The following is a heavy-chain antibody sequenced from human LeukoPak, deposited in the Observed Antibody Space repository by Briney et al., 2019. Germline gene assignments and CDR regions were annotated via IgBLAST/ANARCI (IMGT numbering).Heavy chain of an antibody. CDR1: GLTFSSYG. CDR2: IRFDGGDE. CDR3: AKGDNFGRDY. V-gene: IGHV3-30*02. D-gene: IGHD3/OR15-3a*01. Sequence: GGSLRLSCAASGLTFSSYGMHWVRQAPGKGLEWVSFIRFDGGDEPYADSVKGRFTISRDNSRDNMDLHMRSVRAEDTAVYYCAKGDNFGRDYWGQGTLVIVSS. J-gene: IGHJ4*02.